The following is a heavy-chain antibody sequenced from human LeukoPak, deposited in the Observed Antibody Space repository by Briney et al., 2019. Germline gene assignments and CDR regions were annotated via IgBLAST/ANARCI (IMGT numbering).Heavy chain of an antibody. D-gene: IGHD3-3*01. V-gene: IGHV1-69*13. CDR3: ASRGVGVVINPNLYMDV. J-gene: IGHJ6*03. CDR2: IIPIFGTA. Sequence: GASVKVSCKASGGTFSSYAISWVRQAPGQGLEWMGGIIPIFGTANYAQKFQGRVTITADESTSTAYMELSSLRSEDTAVYYCASRGVGVVINPNLYMDVWGKGTTVTVSS. CDR1: GGTFSSYA.